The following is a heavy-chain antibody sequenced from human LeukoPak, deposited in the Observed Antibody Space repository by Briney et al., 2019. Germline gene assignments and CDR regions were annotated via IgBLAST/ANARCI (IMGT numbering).Heavy chain of an antibody. J-gene: IGHJ3*02. Sequence: GGSLRLSCAASGFTFSSYWMSWVRQAPGKGLEWVANIKQDGSEKYYVDSVKGRFTISRDNAKNSLYLQMNSLRAEDTAVYYCASVIPTGIYHDAFDIWGQGTMVTVSS. D-gene: IGHD3-16*02. CDR1: GFTFSSYW. CDR3: ASVIPTGIYHDAFDI. V-gene: IGHV3-7*01. CDR2: IKQDGSEK.